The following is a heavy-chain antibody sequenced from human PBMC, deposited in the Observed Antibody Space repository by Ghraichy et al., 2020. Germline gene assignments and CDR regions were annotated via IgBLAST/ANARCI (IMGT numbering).Heavy chain of an antibody. J-gene: IGHJ4*02. V-gene: IGHV3-74*01. D-gene: IGHD2-15*01. CDR1: GFTFTNYW. Sequence: GALRLSCAASGFTFTNYWIHWVRQAPGKGLMWVSRINSGGSSTTYADSVKGRFTISRDNAKNTLYLQMNSLRAEDTAVYYCAREYCSGRRCFFGTGGSHFDYWGQGTLVTVSS. CDR3: AREYCSGRRCFFGTGGSHFDY. CDR2: INSGGSST.